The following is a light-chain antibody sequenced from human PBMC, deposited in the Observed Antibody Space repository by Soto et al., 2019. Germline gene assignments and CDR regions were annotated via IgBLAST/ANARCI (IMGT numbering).Light chain of an antibody. CDR2: AAS. CDR3: LQYYNYPFT. Sequence: AIQMTQSPSSLSASVGDRVTITCRASQGIRNDLGWYQQKPGKAPKLLIYAASSLQSGVPSRFSGSGSGTDFTLTISSLQPEYFSTYYCLQYYNYPFTFGPGTKVDIK. V-gene: IGKV1-6*01. J-gene: IGKJ3*01. CDR1: QGIRND.